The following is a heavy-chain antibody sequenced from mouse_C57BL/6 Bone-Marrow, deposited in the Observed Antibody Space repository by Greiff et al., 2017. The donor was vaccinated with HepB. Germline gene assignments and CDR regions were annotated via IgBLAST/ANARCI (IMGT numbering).Heavy chain of an antibody. Sequence: EVKLVESGGGLVQSGRSLRLSCATSGFTFSDFYMEWVRQAPGKGLEWMAASRNKANDYTTEYSASVKGRFIVSRDSSQSILYLQMNALRAEDTAIYYCARDASYGSRSSYWYFDVWGTGTTVTVSS. J-gene: IGHJ1*03. D-gene: IGHD1-1*01. V-gene: IGHV7-1*01. CDR1: GFTFSDFY. CDR3: ARDASYGSRSSYWYFDV. CDR2: SRNKANDYTT.